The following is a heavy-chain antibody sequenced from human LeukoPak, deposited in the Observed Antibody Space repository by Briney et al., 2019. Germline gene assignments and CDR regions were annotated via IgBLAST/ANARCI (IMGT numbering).Heavy chain of an antibody. V-gene: IGHV3-23*01. CDR1: GFSFSTYD. CDR2: ISGSDVTT. J-gene: IGHJ4*02. CDR3: VQGNALDY. Sequence: GGSLRLSCAASGFSFSTYDMSWARPPPGKGLEWVSSISGSDVTTNYADSVKGRFTISRDNSKNMLYLQMNSLRAEDTALYYCVQGNALDYGGQGTLVTVSS. D-gene: IGHD3-10*01.